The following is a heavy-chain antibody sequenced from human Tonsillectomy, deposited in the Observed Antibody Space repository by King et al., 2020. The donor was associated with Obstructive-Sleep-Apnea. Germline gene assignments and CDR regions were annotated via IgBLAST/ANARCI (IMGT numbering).Heavy chain of an antibody. J-gene: IGHJ6*02. Sequence: VQLVESGGGVVQPGRSLRLSCTASGFTFSSYGMHWVRQAPGKGLEWVAVISYDGSNKYYIDPVKGRFTISRDNSKNTLYLQMNSLRPEDTAVYYCAKELIAAAATGGMDVWGQGTTVTVSS. CDR3: AKELIAAAATGGMDV. CDR1: GFTFSSYG. V-gene: IGHV3-30*18. CDR2: ISYDGSNK. D-gene: IGHD6-13*01.